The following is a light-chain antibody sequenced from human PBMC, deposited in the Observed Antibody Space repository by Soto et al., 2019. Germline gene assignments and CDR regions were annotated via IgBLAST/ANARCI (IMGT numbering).Light chain of an antibody. CDR2: GVS. CDR1: QSVRSDY. V-gene: IGKV3D-20*02. Sequence: EIVLTQSPDTLSLSPGQRATLSCRASQSVRSDYFAWYQQKPGQAPRVIIFGVSTRATGVPDRFSGSGSGTDFTLTISRLEPEDFAVYYCQQRVNWLTFGGGTKVDIK. J-gene: IGKJ4*01. CDR3: QQRVNWLT.